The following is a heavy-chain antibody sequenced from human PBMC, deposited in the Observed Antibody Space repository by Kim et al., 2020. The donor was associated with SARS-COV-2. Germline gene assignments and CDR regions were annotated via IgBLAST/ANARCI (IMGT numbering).Heavy chain of an antibody. D-gene: IGHD2-2*01. CDR3: ARDIVPYHLLNAFDI. CDR1: GFTFSSYG. CDR2: ISYDGSNK. V-gene: IGHV3-33*05. J-gene: IGHJ3*02. Sequence: GGSLRLSCAASGFTFSSYGMHWVRQAPGKGLEWVAVISYDGSNKYYADSVKGRFTISRDNSKNTLYLQMNSLRAEDTAVYYCARDIVPYHLLNAFDIWGQGTMVTVSS.